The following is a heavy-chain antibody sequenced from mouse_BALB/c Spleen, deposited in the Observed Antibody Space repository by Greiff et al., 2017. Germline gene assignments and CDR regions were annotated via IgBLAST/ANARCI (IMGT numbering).Heavy chain of an antibody. CDR2: ISYSGST. CDR1: GYSITSDYA. D-gene: IGHD2-4*01. V-gene: IGHV3-2*02. Sequence: EVKLQQSGPGLVKPSQSLSLTCTVTGYSITSDYAWNWIRQFPGNKLEWMGYISYSGSTSYNPSLKSRISITRDTPKNQFFLQLNSVTTEDTATYYCAIYDYGSYYAMDYWGQGTSVTVSS. CDR3: AIYDYGSYYAMDY. J-gene: IGHJ4*01.